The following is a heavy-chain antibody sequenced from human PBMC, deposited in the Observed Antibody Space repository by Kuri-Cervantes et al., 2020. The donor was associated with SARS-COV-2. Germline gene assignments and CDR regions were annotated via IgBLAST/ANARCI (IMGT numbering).Heavy chain of an antibody. CDR1: GFMFSSCG. Sequence: GGSLRLSCAASGFMFSSCGMHWVRQAPGKGLEWVAYISFNGSIKDKIVSGKGRFTISRDNSQNTLYLQMNSLRSEDTAVYYCVTDRFCVHDSWGQGTLVTVSS. V-gene: IGHV3-30*03. CDR2: ISFNGSIK. J-gene: IGHJ4*02. CDR3: VTDRFCVHDS. D-gene: IGHD3-3*01.